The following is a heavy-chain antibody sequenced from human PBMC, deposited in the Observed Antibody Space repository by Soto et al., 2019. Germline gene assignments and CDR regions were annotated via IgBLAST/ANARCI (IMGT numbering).Heavy chain of an antibody. D-gene: IGHD3-3*01. CDR2: IYYSGST. Sequence: QVQLQESGPGLVKPSQTLSLTCTVSGGSISSGGYYWSWIRQHPGKGLEWIGYIYYSGSTYYNPSLKSRVTISVDTSKNQFSLKLSSVTAADTAMYYCATYPEYYDFWSGLMDVWGKGTTVTVSS. CDR1: GGSISSGGYY. J-gene: IGHJ6*03. V-gene: IGHV4-31*03. CDR3: ATYPEYYDFWSGLMDV.